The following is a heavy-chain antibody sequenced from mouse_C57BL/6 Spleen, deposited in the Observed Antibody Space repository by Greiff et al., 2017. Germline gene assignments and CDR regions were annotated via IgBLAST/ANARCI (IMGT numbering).Heavy chain of an antibody. CDR2: IYPGDGDT. D-gene: IGHD1-1*01. CDR3: ARLEDGSRYYYAMDY. CDR1: GYAFSSYW. J-gene: IGHJ4*01. V-gene: IGHV1-80*01. Sequence: QVQLKESGAELVKPGASVKISCKASGYAFSSYWMNWVKQRPGKGLEGIGQIYPGDGDTNYNGKFKGKATLTADKSSSTAYMQLSSLTSEDSAVYFCARLEDGSRYYYAMDYWGQGTSVTVSS.